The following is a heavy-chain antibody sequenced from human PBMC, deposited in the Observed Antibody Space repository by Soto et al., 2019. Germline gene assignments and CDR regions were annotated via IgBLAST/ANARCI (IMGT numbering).Heavy chain of an antibody. J-gene: IGHJ4*02. CDR1: GVSISSYY. V-gene: IGHV4-59*01. D-gene: IGHD4-17*01. CDR3: AREITVTTYSGYFDY. Sequence: SETLSLTCTVSGVSISSYYWSWIRQPPGKGLEWIAYMYYSGSTNYNPSLKSRVTISVDTSKNQFSLKLSSVTAADTAVYFCAREITVTTYSGYFDYWGQGTLVTVSS. CDR2: MYYSGST.